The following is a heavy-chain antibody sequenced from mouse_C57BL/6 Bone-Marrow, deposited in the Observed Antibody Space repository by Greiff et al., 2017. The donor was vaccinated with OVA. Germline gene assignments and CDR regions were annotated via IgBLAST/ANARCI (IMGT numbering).Heavy chain of an antibody. Sequence: VQLQQPGAELVKPGASVKMSCKASGYTFTSYWITWVKRRPGQGLEWIGDIYPGSGSTNYNEKFKSKATLTVDTSSSTAYMQLSSLTSEDSAVYYCARLFYDYEALAYWGQGTLVTVSA. J-gene: IGHJ3*01. CDR3: ARLFYDYEALAY. V-gene: IGHV1-55*01. CDR1: GYTFTSYW. CDR2: IYPGSGST. D-gene: IGHD2-4*01.